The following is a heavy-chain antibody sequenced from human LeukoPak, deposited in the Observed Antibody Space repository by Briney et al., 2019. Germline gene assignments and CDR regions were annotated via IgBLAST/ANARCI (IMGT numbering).Heavy chain of an antibody. J-gene: IGHJ4*02. Sequence: AGGSLRLSCAASGFTFSIFSMNWVRQAPGKGLEWVSSISSSSSNIYYADSVKGRFTISRDNAKNSLCLQMNSLRAEDTAVYYCARDPRPYYDSFSDYWGQGTLVTVSS. D-gene: IGHD3-22*01. CDR3: ARDPRPYYDSFSDY. CDR2: ISSSSSNI. V-gene: IGHV3-21*01. CDR1: GFTFSIFS.